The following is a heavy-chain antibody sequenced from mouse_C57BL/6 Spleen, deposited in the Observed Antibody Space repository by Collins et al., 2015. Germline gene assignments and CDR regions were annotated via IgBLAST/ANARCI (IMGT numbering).Heavy chain of an antibody. D-gene: IGHD1-1*01. V-gene: IGHV9-3*01. J-gene: IGHJ1*03. Sequence: QIQLVQSGPELKKPGETVKISCKASGYTFTTYGMSWVKQAPGKGLKWMGWINSYSGVPTYADDFKGRFAFSLETSASTTYLQINNLKNEDTATYFCARDYYGSSYADRFFDVWGTGTTVTVSS. CDR2: INSYSGVP. CDR3: ARDYYGSSYADRFFDV. CDR1: GYTFTTYG.